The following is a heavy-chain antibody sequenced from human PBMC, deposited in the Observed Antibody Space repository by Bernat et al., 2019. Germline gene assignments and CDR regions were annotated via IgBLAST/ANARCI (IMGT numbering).Heavy chain of an antibody. V-gene: IGHV3-21*01. J-gene: IGHJ4*02. CDR1: GFTFSSYS. Sequence: EVQLVESGGGLVKPGGSLRLSCAASGFTFSSYSMNWVRQAPGKGLEWVSSISSSSSYIYYADSVKGRFTSSRDNAKNSLYLQMNSLRAEDTAVYYCARDQYSGSYFSDYWGQGTLVTVSS. D-gene: IGHD1-26*01. CDR2: ISSSSSYI. CDR3: ARDQYSGSYFSDY.